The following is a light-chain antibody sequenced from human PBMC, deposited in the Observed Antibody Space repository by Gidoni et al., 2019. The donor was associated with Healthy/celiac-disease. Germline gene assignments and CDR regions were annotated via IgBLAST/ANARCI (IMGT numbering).Light chain of an antibody. J-gene: IGKJ1*01. V-gene: IGKV4-1*01. Sequence: DIVMTQSPDSLAVPLGERATINCKSSQSVLYSSNNKNYLAWYQQKPGQPPKLLINWASTRESGVPDRFSGSGSGTDFTLTISSLQAEDVAVYYCQQYYSTPPMFXQXTKVEIK. CDR1: QSVLYSSNNKNY. CDR2: WAS. CDR3: QQYYSTPPM.